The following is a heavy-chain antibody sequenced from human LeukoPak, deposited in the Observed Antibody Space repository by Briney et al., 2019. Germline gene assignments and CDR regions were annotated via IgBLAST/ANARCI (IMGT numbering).Heavy chain of an antibody. CDR2: IRSKANSYAT. V-gene: IGHV3-73*01. J-gene: IGHJ4*02. CDR1: GGSISSYY. D-gene: IGHD3-16*01. CDR3: TTSMITFGGVIPDY. Sequence: PSETLSLTCTVSGGSISSYYWSWIRQPAGKGLEWVGRIRSKANSYATAYAASVKGRVTISRDDSKNTAYLQMNSLKTEDTAVYHCTTSMITFGGVIPDYWGQGTLVTVSS.